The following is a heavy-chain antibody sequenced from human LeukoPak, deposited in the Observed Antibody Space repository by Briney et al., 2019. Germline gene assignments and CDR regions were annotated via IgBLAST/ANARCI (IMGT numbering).Heavy chain of an antibody. Sequence: ASVKVSCKASGGTFSSYAISWVRQAPGQGLEWMGGIIPIFGTANYAQKFQGRVTITADKSTSTAYMELSSLRSDDTAVYYCARVASGYLEGATYYFDYWGQGTLVTVSS. CDR2: IIPIFGTA. V-gene: IGHV1-69*06. J-gene: IGHJ4*02. CDR3: ARVASGYLEGATYYFDY. CDR1: GGTFSSYA. D-gene: IGHD1-26*01.